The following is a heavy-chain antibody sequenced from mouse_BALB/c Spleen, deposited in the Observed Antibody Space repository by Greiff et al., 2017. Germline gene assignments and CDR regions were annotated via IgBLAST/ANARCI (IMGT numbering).Heavy chain of an antibody. CDR1: GFTFSSFG. J-gene: IGHJ4*01. CDR2: ISSGSSTI. Sequence: EVQRVESGGGLVQPGGSRKLSCAASGFTFSSFGMHWVRQAPEKGLEWVAYISSGSSTIYYADTVKGRFTISRDNPKNTLFLQMTSLRSEDTAMYCCARFAMITRGPMDYWGQGTSVTVSA. D-gene: IGHD2-4*01. V-gene: IGHV5-17*02. CDR3: ARFAMITRGPMDY.